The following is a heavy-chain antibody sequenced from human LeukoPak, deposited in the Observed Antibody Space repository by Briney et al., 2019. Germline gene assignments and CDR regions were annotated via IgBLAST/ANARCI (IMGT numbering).Heavy chain of an antibody. CDR2: ISHSGST. CDR1: GGSFSGYY. D-gene: IGHD5-18*01. J-gene: IGHJ4*02. V-gene: IGHV4-34*01. Sequence: KSSETLSLTCAVYGGSFSGYYWSWIRQPPGKGLEWIGEISHSGSTNYNPSLKSRVTISVDTSKNQFSLKLSSVTAADTAVYYCASIRDTAMEIDYWGQGTLVTVSS. CDR3: ASIRDTAMEIDY.